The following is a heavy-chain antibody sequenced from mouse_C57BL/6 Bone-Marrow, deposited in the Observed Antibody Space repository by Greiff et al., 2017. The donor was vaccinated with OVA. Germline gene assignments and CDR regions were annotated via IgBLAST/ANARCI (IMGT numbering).Heavy chain of an antibody. J-gene: IGHJ1*03. Sequence: EVQLQESGPGLVKPSQTVFLTCTVTGISITTGNYRWSWIRQFPGNKLEWIGYIYYSGTITYNPSLTSRTTITRDTPKNQFFLEMNSLTAEDTATYYCAREDYYGSSFWYFDVWGTGTTVTVSS. D-gene: IGHD1-1*01. CDR3: AREDYYGSSFWYFDV. CDR2: IYYSGTI. CDR1: GISITTGNYR. V-gene: IGHV3-5*01.